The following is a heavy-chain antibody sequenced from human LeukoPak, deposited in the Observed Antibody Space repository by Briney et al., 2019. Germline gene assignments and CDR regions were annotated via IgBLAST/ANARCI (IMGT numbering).Heavy chain of an antibody. Sequence: SETLSLTCAVYGGSFSGYYWSWIRQPPGKGLEWIGEINHSGSTNYNPSLKSRVTISVDTSKDQFSLKLSSVTAADTAVYYCARRRSSGWYRRGYDYWGQGTLVTVSS. V-gene: IGHV4-34*01. D-gene: IGHD6-19*01. CDR3: ARRRSSGWYRRGYDY. CDR2: INHSGST. J-gene: IGHJ4*02. CDR1: GGSFSGYY.